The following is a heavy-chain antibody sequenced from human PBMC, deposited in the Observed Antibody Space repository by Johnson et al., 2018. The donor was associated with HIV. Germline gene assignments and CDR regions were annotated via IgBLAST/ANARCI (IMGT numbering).Heavy chain of an antibody. V-gene: IGHV3-30*14. CDR1: GFTFSSYA. CDR3: ASGVTARAPLLI. D-gene: IGHD6-6*01. J-gene: IGHJ3*02. CDR2: ISYDGTNT. Sequence: VQLVESGGGVVQPGRSLRLSCAASGFTFSSYAIHWVRQAPGKGLEWVAVISYDGTNTYYADSVRGRFTISRDNSRNTVSLQMIILRPKDTAMYYCASGVTARAPLLIWGQGTMVTVSS.